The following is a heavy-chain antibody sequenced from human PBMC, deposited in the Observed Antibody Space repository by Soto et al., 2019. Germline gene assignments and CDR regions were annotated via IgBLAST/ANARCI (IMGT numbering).Heavy chain of an antibody. J-gene: IGHJ2*01. D-gene: IGHD2-21*02. CDR3: AREWEVTGYWYFDL. V-gene: IGHV3-13*01. CDR1: GFTFSSYD. CDR2: ISTAGNS. Sequence: EVQLLESGGGLVQPRGSLRLSCAASGFTFSSYDMHWVRQVIGRGLEWVSAISTAGNSHYADSVKGRFTVSRENAKNSFYLQMNGLTAGDTAVYYCAREWEVTGYWYFDLWGRGTLVTVSS.